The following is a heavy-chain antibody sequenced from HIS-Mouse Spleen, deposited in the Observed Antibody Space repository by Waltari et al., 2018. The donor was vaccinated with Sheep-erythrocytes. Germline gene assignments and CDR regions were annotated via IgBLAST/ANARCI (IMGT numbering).Heavy chain of an antibody. D-gene: IGHD1-26*01. CDR3: TTEGVGDY. J-gene: IGHJ4*02. CDR2: IKSKTDGGKT. V-gene: IGHV3-15*01. Sequence: EVQLVESGGGLVKPGGSLRLSCAASGFTFSNAWMSWVRQAPGKGLEWVGRIKSKTDGGKTDSAAPVKGRFTISRDDSKNTLYLQMNSLKTEDTAVYYCTTEGVGDYWGQGTLVTVSS. CDR1: GFTFSNAW.